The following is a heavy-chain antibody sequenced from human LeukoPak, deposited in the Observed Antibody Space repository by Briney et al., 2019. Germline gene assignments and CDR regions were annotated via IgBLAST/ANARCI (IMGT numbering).Heavy chain of an antibody. D-gene: IGHD3-16*01. Sequence: GGSLRLSCAASGFTFSSYGMSWVRQAPGKGLEWVSVISGGGGSTYYADSVMGRFTISRDNSKDTLYLQMNSLRAEDTAVYYCAKDGGSLGEVRDWGQGTLVTVSS. CDR1: GFTFSSYG. V-gene: IGHV3-23*01. CDR2: ISGGGGST. J-gene: IGHJ4*02. CDR3: AKDGGSLGEVRD.